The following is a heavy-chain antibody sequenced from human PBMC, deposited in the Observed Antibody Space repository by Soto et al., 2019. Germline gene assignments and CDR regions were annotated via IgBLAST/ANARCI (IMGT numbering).Heavy chain of an antibody. D-gene: IGHD6-13*01. Sequence: WSLRLSCAASVFTVSSNYMSWVRQAPGKGLEWVSVIYSGGSTYYADSVKGRFTISRDNSKNTLYLQMNSLRAEDTAVYYCAREDRIAAAGFDYWGQGTLVTV. J-gene: IGHJ4*02. CDR1: VFTVSSNY. V-gene: IGHV3-53*01. CDR3: AREDRIAAAGFDY. CDR2: IYSGGST.